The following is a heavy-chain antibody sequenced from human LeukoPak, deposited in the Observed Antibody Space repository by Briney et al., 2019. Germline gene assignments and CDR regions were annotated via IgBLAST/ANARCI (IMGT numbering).Heavy chain of an antibody. V-gene: IGHV1-69*02. CDR1: GGPLSSYP. D-gene: IGHD4-23*01. Sequence: SVKVSCKASGGPLSSYPFNWVRQAPGQGLEWMGRIIPVVDLINYAQRFQGRVTMTADKSTNTAYMELSSLKSDDTAAYYCASLTPTKGYWGQGTLVTVSS. CDR2: IIPVVDLI. CDR3: ASLTPTKGY. J-gene: IGHJ4*02.